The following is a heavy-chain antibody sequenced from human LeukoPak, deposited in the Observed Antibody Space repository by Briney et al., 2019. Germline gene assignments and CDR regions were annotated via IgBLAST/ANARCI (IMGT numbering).Heavy chain of an antibody. CDR1: GGSNSSSSYF. J-gene: IGHJ4*02. CDR3: ARQMNTVTADY. CDR2: IFYSGST. D-gene: IGHD4-17*01. Sequence: SGPLSLTCNVSGGSNSSSSYFWGWIRQPPGKGLEWIGSIFYSGSTYYHPSLNSRVTISIDTSKNQFSLRLSSVTAADTAVYYCARQMNTVTADYWGQGTLVTVSS. V-gene: IGHV4-39*01.